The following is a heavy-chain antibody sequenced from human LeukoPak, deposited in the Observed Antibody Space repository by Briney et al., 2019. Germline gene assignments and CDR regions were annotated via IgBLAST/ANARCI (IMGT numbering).Heavy chain of an antibody. CDR2: ISSSSSTI. CDR3: ARGSEYSSGWLSDY. D-gene: IGHD6-19*01. V-gene: IGHV3-48*02. Sequence: PGGSLRLSCAASGFTFSSYSMNWVRQAPGKGLEWVSYISSSSSTIYYADSVKGRFTISRDNAKNSLYLQMSSLRDEDTAVYYCARGSEYSSGWLSDYWGQGTLVTVSS. CDR1: GFTFSSYS. J-gene: IGHJ4*02.